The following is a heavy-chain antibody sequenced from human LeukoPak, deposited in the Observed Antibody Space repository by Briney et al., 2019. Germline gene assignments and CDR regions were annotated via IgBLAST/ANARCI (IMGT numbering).Heavy chain of an antibody. CDR1: GYTLTELS. CDR3: AADQVVGGVNDAFDI. CDR2: FDPEDGET. Sequence: GASVKVSCKVSGYTLTELSMHWGRQAPGKGLEWMGGFDPEDGETIYAQKFQGRVTMTEDTSTDTAYMELSSLRSEDTAVYYCAADQVVGGVNDAFDIWGQGTMVTVSS. V-gene: IGHV1-24*01. D-gene: IGHD3-3*01. J-gene: IGHJ3*02.